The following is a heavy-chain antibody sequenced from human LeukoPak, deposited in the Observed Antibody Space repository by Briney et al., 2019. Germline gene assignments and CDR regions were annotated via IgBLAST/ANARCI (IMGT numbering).Heavy chain of an antibody. Sequence: SETLSLTCTVSGGSISGSYWSWIRQPPGKGLEWIGNISYSGTTNYNPSLKSRLTISVDTSKSQFSLRLTSVTAADTAVYYCARDSRSSPSYYYYGMDVWGQGTTVTVSS. CDR2: ISYSGTT. CDR3: ARDSRSSPSYYYYGMDV. V-gene: IGHV4-59*01. CDR1: GGSISGSY. J-gene: IGHJ6*02. D-gene: IGHD6-13*01.